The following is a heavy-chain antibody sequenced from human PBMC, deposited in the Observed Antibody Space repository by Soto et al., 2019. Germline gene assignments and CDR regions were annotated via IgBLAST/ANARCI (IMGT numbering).Heavy chain of an antibody. J-gene: IGHJ3*02. Sequence: QVQLVQSGAEVKKPGSSVKVSCKASGGTFSIYTISWVRQAPGQGLEWMGRIIPIRGIAHYARKLQGRGKITADKTSSTGYMELSSLRSEDTAVYYCARAGRSCYYLDPSGPPDACDIWGQGTMVTFSS. CDR1: GGTFSIYT. D-gene: IGHD3-3*01. CDR3: ARAGRSCYYLDPSGPPDACDI. V-gene: IGHV1-69*02. CDR2: IIPIRGIA.